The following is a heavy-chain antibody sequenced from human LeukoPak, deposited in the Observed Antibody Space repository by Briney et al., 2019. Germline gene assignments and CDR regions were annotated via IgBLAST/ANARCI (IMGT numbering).Heavy chain of an antibody. CDR3: ARTRYYDFWSGLDAFDI. J-gene: IGHJ3*02. D-gene: IGHD3-3*01. CDR1: GYTFTGYY. Sequence: GASVTVSCKASGYTFTGYYMHWVRQAPGQGLEWMGWINPNSGGTNYAQKFQGRVTMTRDTSISTAYMELSRLRSDDTAVYYCARTRYYDFWSGLDAFDIWGQGTMVTVSS. V-gene: IGHV1-2*02. CDR2: INPNSGGT.